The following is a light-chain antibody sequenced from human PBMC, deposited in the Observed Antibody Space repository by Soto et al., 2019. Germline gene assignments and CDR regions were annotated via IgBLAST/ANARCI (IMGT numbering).Light chain of an antibody. CDR1: SSDVGAYDF. CDR2: EVS. Sequence: QSALTQPASVSGSPGQSITISCTGTSSDVGAYDFVSWYQQHPDKAPKLMIYEVSNRPSGVSNRFSGSKSVNTATLTISGFQAEDEADYYCSSYTSSRTRVFGTGTKVTVL. V-gene: IGLV2-14*03. J-gene: IGLJ1*01. CDR3: SSYTSSRTRV.